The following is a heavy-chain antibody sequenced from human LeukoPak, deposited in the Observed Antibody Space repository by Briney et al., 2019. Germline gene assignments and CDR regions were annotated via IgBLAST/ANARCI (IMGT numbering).Heavy chain of an antibody. V-gene: IGHV3-21*01. CDR3: ARAGRSAWDY. CDR1: GFTFSSYS. CDR2: ISSSSSYI. J-gene: IGHJ4*02. D-gene: IGHD6-6*01. Sequence: PGGSLRLSCAASGFTFSSYSMNWVRQAPGKGLEWVSSISSSSSYIYYADSVKGRFTISRDNAKNTLYLQMNSLRAEDTAVYYCARAGRSAWDYWGQGTLVTVSS.